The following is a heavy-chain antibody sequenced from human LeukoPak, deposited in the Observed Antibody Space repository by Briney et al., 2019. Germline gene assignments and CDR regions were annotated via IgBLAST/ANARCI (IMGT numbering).Heavy chain of an antibody. V-gene: IGHV4-61*08. CDR3: ARAKPSTGSTLDY. Sequence: SQTLSLTCTVSGGSISSGGYYWSWIRQHPGKGLEWIGYIYYSGSTNYNPSLKSRVTISVDTSKNQFSLKLSSVTAADTAVYYCARAKPSTGSTLDYWGQGTLVTVSS. CDR1: GGSISSGGYY. D-gene: IGHD3-9*01. J-gene: IGHJ4*02. CDR2: IYYSGST.